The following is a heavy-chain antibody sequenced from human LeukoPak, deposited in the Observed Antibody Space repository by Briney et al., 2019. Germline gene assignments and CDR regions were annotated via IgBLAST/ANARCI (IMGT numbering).Heavy chain of an antibody. D-gene: IGHD2-21*01. Sequence: GASVKVSCKASGYTSTGYYMHWVRQAPGQGLEWMGWINPNSGGTNYAQKFQGRVTMTRDTSISTAYMELSRLRSDDTAVYYCARSARWRYGPGFVGNYWGQGTLVTVSS. V-gene: IGHV1-2*02. CDR2: INPNSGGT. CDR3: ARSARWRYGPGFVGNY. CDR1: GYTSTGYY. J-gene: IGHJ4*02.